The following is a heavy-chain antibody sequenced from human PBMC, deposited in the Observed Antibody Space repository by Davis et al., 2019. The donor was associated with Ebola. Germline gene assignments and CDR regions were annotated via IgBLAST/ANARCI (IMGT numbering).Heavy chain of an antibody. V-gene: IGHV4-59*12. D-gene: IGHD3-22*01. CDR2: IYYSGST. J-gene: IGHJ4*02. CDR1: GGSISSYY. Sequence: GSLRLSCAVSGGSISSYYWSWIRQPPGKGLEWIGYIYYSGSTNYNPSLKSRVTISVDTSKNQFSLKLSSVTAADTAVYYCARGLYYYDSSGYYYYWGQGTLVTVSS. CDR3: ARGLYYYDSSGYYYY.